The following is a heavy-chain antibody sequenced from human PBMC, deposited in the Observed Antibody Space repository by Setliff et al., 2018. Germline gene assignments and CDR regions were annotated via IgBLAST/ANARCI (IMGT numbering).Heavy chain of an antibody. J-gene: IGHJ2*01. D-gene: IGHD1-26*01. CDR3: ARDPPWELRYFDL. CDR2: ISSSSSYI. Sequence: GGSLRLSCAASGFTFSRYTINWVRQAPGKGLEWVSSISSSSSYIYYTDSVKGRFAISRDNAKNSLYLQMNSPRAEDTAVYYCARDPPWELRYFDLWGRGTLVTVSS. V-gene: IGHV3-21*01. CDR1: GFTFSRYT.